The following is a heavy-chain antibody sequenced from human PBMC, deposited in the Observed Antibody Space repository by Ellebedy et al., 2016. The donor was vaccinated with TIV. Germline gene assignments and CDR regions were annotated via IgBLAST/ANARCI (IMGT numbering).Heavy chain of an antibody. CDR3: ARGPWGSFDF. CDR2: INSDGSST. J-gene: IGHJ4*02. V-gene: IGHV3-74*01. D-gene: IGHD3-16*01. Sequence: GESLKISCAASGFTFSRYWMHWVRRAPGKGLVWVSRINSDGSSTNYADSVKGRFTISRDNAKNTLYLQMDTLRAEDTAVYYCARGPWGSFDFWGQGTLVTVSS. CDR1: GFTFSRYW.